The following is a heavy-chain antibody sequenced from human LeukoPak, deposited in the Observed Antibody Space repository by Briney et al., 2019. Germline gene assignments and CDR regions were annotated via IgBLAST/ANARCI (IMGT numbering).Heavy chain of an antibody. CDR3: ARVREDYGDYPLEGAFDI. J-gene: IGHJ3*02. D-gene: IGHD4-17*01. CDR2: INPNSGGT. CDR1: GYTFTGYY. V-gene: IGHV1-2*02. Sequence: ASVKVSCTASGYTFTGYYMHWVRQAPGQGLEWMGWINPNSGGTNYAQKFQGRVTMTRDTSISTAYMELSRLRSDDTAVYYCARVREDYGDYPLEGAFDIWGQGTMVTVSS.